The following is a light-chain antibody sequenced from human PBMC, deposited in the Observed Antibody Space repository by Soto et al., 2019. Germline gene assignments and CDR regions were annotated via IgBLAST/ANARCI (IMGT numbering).Light chain of an antibody. Sequence: EIVMTQSPATLSVSPGERATLSCRASQSVSSNLAWYQQKLGQAPRLLIYGASTRATGIPARFSGSGSKTDFTLTISSLQSEDFAVYYCQQYSIWPYTFGQGTKLEIK. CDR3: QQYSIWPYT. CDR1: QSVSSN. CDR2: GAS. V-gene: IGKV3-15*01. J-gene: IGKJ2*01.